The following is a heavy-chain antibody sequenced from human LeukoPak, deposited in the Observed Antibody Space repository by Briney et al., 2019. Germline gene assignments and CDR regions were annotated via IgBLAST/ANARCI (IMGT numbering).Heavy chain of an antibody. CDR3: ARNLYYYDSSGYYYY. V-gene: IGHV3-66*01. CDR1: GFTVSSNY. J-gene: IGHJ4*02. CDR2: IYTGGST. Sequence: PGGSLRLSCAASGFTVSSNYMSWVRQAPGKGLEWVSAIYTGGSTYYAGSVKGRFTISRDNSKNTLYLQMNSLRAADTAVYYCARNLYYYDSSGYYYYWGQGTLVTVSS. D-gene: IGHD3-22*01.